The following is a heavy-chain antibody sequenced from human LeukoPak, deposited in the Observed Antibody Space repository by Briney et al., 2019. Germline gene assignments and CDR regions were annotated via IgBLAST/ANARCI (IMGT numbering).Heavy chain of an antibody. D-gene: IGHD3-10*01. CDR2: IKQDGSEK. V-gene: IGHV3-7*01. CDR1: GFTFSSYW. CDR3: ARDLVGYYGSGSA. J-gene: IGHJ5*02. Sequence: QSGGSLRLSCAASGFTFSSYWMTWVRQAPGKGLEWVANIKQDGSEKYYVDSVKGRFTISRDNAKNPLYLQMNSLRAEDTAVYYCARDLVGYYGSGSAWGQGTLVTVSS.